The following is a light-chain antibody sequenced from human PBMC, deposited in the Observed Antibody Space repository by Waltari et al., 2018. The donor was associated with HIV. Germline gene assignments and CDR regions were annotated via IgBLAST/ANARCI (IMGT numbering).Light chain of an antibody. Sequence: DVQMTKSPASLSASVGDRVTITCRASQNVLSYVNWYQHKPGRAPNLLIYTTSILQSGVPSRFSGSGSATDFTLTISSLQPEDFATYYCQQSYKTPYTFGQGTKVEV. J-gene: IGKJ2*01. CDR3: QQSYKTPYT. CDR1: QNVLSY. CDR2: TTS. V-gene: IGKV1-39*01.